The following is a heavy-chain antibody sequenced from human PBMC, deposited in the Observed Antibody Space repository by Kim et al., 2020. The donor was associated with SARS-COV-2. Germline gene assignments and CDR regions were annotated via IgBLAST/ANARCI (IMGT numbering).Heavy chain of an antibody. V-gene: IGHV1-24*01. D-gene: IGHD5-12*01. CDR3: ATGSSGYDWDY. J-gene: IGHJ4*02. Sequence: NYAQKFQGRVTIAGDTSTDTAYMELSSLRSEDTAVYDCATGSSGYDWDYWGQGTLVTVSS.